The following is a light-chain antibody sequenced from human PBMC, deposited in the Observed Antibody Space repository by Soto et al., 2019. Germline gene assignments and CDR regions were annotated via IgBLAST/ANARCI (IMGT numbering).Light chain of an antibody. V-gene: IGKV1-39*01. Sequence: DIQMTQSPSSLSASVGDRVTIACRASQSINIYLSWYQQEPGKAPKLLMYDASSLQSGVPSRFSGSRSGTQFTLTISTLQREDFEKYYCDQNYRTPLTFGGGTKVEIK. CDR1: QSINIY. CDR2: DAS. CDR3: DQNYRTPLT. J-gene: IGKJ4*01.